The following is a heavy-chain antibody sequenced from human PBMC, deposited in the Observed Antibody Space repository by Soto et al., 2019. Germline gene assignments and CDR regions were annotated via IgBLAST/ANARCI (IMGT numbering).Heavy chain of an antibody. D-gene: IGHD5-18*01. CDR1: GFAFSSSA. V-gene: IGHV3-23*01. CDR2: ISGSGGST. J-gene: IGHJ1*01. Sequence: GGSLRLSCASSGFAFSSSAMSWVRQAPGKGLEWVSAISGSGGSTYYADSVKGRFTISRDNSKNTLYLQMNSLRAEDTAVYYCANLWIQLWLPYFQHWGQGTLVTVSS. CDR3: ANLWIQLWLPYFQH.